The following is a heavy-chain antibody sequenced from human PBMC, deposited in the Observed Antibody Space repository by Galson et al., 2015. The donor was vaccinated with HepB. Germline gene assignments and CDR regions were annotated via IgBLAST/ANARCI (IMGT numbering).Heavy chain of an antibody. CDR1: GFSFSNYT. CDR3: ARDRGVVASGVRGDYLDS. V-gene: IGHV3-48*02. Sequence: SLRLSCAASGFSFSNYTMNWVRQAPGKGLEWVSYISTSGTTIYYADSVEGRFTISRDNAKNSLYLQMNSLRDEDTAVYYCARDRGVVASGVRGDYLDSWGQGALVTVSS. CDR2: ISTSGTTI. J-gene: IGHJ4*02. D-gene: IGHD3-10*01.